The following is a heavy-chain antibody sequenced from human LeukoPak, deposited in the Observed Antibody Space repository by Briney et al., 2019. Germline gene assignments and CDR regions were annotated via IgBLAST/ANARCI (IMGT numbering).Heavy chain of an antibody. CDR3: AGTDSSSWYYYYYYMDV. CDR2: IITIFGTA. V-gene: IGHV1-69*06. J-gene: IGHJ6*03. D-gene: IGHD6-13*01. CDR1: GGTFSSYA. Sequence: GSSVKVSCKASGGTFSSYAISWVRQAPGQGLEWMGGIITIFGTANYAQKFQGRVTITADKSTSTAYMELSSLRSEDSAVYYCAGTDSSSWYYYYYYMDVWGKGTTVTVSS.